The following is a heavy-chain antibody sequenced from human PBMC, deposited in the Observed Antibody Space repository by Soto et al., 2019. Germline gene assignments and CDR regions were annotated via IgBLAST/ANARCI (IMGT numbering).Heavy chain of an antibody. J-gene: IGHJ5*02. CDR3: ARLGFSITMIVVDVYNWFDP. V-gene: IGHV4-39*01. CDR2: FFSGGNT. D-gene: IGHD3-22*01. CDR1: GGSISISSTSHY. Sequence: SETLSLTCIVSGGSISISSTSHYWGWIRQPPGKGLEWIGSFFSGGNTYYNPSLQSRVTISVDTSKNQFSLKLSSVTAADTVVYYCARLGFSITMIVVDVYNWFDPWGQGTLVTVSS.